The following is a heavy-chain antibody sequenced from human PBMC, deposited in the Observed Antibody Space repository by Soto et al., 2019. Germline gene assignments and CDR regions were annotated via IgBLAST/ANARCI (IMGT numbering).Heavy chain of an antibody. CDR1: GGSISSGDYY. CDR3: AREEGPSRNAFDI. Sequence: QVQLQESGPGLVKPSQTLSLTCTVSGGSISSGDYYWSWIRQPPGKGLEWIGYIYYSGSTYYHPSLKSRVTISVDTSKNQFSLKLSSVTAADTAVYDCAREEGPSRNAFDIWGQGTMVTVSS. V-gene: IGHV4-30-4*01. CDR2: IYYSGST. J-gene: IGHJ3*02.